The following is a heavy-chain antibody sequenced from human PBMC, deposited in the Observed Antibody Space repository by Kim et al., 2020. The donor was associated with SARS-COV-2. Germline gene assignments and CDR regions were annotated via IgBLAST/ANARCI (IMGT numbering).Heavy chain of an antibody. D-gene: IGHD5-12*01. Sequence: SETLSLTCAVSGGSISGYYWSWIWQPPGKGLDWIAYIYYTGRTKYNPSLESRVTISVDTSKNQFSLKVSSLTATDTAVYYCARHVSSGYDYWGQGSLVTVSS. CDR2: IYYTGRT. CDR3: ARHVSSGYDY. J-gene: IGHJ4*02. V-gene: IGHV4-59*08. CDR1: GGSISGYY.